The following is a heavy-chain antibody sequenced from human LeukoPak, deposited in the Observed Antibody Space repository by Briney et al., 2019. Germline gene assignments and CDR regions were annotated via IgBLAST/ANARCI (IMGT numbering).Heavy chain of an antibody. J-gene: IGHJ4*02. Sequence: SETLSLTCTVSGGSISSYYWSWIRQPAGKGLEWIGRIYTSGSTNYNPSLKSRVTISVDKSKNQFSLKLSSVTAADTAVYYCARLGYSGYDPYFDYWGQGTLVTVSS. V-gene: IGHV4-4*07. CDR1: GGSISSYY. D-gene: IGHD5-12*01. CDR3: ARLGYSGYDPYFDY. CDR2: IYTSGST.